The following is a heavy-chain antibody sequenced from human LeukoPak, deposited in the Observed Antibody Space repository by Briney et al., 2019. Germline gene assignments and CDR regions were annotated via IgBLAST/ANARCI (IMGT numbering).Heavy chain of an antibody. D-gene: IGHD6-13*01. J-gene: IGHJ4*02. CDR3: ARWDGYSSSPDY. V-gene: IGHV1-2*02. Sequence: ASVTVSCKASGYSLTGYYMHWVRQAPGQGLERMGWINPNSGETGYAQEFQGRVSMTRDMSISTIYMELARLKSDDTAFYYCARWDGYSSSPDYWGQGSLVTVSS. CDR2: INPNSGET. CDR1: GYSLTGYY.